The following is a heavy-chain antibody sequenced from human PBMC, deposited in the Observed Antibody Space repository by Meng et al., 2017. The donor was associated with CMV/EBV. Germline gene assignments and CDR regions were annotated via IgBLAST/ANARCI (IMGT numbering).Heavy chain of an antibody. CDR1: GGSFSGYY. V-gene: IGHV4-34*01. D-gene: IGHD6-6*01. CDR2: INHSGST. J-gene: IGHJ4*02. CDR3: ARGSIAARLGLGD. Sequence: QVTLQQWGAVLLKPSETLSLTCAVYGGSFSGYYWSWIRQPPGKGLEWIGEINHSGSTNYNPSLKRRVTISVDTSKNQFSLKLSSVTAADTAVYYCARGSIAARLGLGDWGQGTLVTVSS.